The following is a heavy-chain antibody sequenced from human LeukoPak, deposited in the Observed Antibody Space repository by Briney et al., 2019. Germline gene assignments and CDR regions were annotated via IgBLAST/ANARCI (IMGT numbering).Heavy chain of an antibody. CDR3: ARPPMVRGVSWFDP. D-gene: IGHD3-10*01. CDR2: INPSSGGT. J-gene: IGHJ5*02. CDR1: GYTFTGYY. Sequence: ASVKVSCKASGYTFTGYYMHWVRQAPGQGLEWMGWINPSSGGTNYAQKFQGRVTMTRDTSISTAYMELSRLRSDDTAVYYCARPPMVRGVSWFDPWGQGTLVTVSS. V-gene: IGHV1-2*02.